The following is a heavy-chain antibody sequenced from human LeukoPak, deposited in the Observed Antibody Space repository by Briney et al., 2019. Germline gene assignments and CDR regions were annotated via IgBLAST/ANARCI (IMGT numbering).Heavy chain of an antibody. CDR1: GYTFTSYA. CDR2: INTNTGNP. V-gene: IGHV7-4-1*02. J-gene: IGHJ6*03. CDR3: ARGTYGSGSYTYYYYYMDV. D-gene: IGHD3-10*01. Sequence: GASVKVSCKASGYTFTSYAMNWVRQAPGQGLEWMGWINTNTGNPTYAQGFTGRFVFSLDTSVSTAYLQISSLKAEDTAVYYCARGTYGSGSYTYYYYYMDVWGKGTTVTISS.